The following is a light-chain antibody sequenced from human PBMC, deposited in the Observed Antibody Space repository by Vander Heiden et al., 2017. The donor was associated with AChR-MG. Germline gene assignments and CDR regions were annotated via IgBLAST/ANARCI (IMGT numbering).Light chain of an antibody. CDR2: AAS. CDR3: QKDNSAPALT. J-gene: IGKJ4*01. CDR1: QGISNY. V-gene: IGKV1-27*01. Sequence: DIQMTQSPSSLSASVGDRVTITCRASQGISNYLAWYQQKPGKGPKLLIYAASTLQSGVPSRFSGSGYGTDFTLTISSLQPEDVATYYCQKDNSAPALTFGGGTKVEIK.